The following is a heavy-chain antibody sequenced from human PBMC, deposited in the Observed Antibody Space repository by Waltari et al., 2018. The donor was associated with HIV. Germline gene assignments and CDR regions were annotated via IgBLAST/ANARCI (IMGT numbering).Heavy chain of an antibody. CDR1: GFTFRGYW. V-gene: IGHV3-7*01. CDR3: ARDNWNDGLDI. D-gene: IGHD1-1*01. Sequence: EVQLVESGGGLVQPGGSLGLYCAASGFTFRGYWMSWVRQAPGKGLEWVANIKQDGSEKYYVDSVKGRFTISRDNAKNSLYLQMNSLRAEDTAVYYCARDNWNDGLDIWGQGTMVTVSS. CDR2: IKQDGSEK. J-gene: IGHJ3*02.